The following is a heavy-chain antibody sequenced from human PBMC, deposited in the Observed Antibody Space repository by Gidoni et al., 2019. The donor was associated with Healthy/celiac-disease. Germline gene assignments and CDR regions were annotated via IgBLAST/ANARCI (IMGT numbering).Heavy chain of an antibody. V-gene: IGHV4-34*01. D-gene: IGHD3-3*01. CDR3: ARGRPYYDFWSGLAYHYYMDV. Sequence: QVQLQQWGAGLLKPSETLSLTCAVYGWSFSGYYWSWLRQPPGKGLEWIGEINHSGSTNYNPSRKSRVTISVDTSKNQFSLKLSSVTAADTAVYYCARGRPYYDFWSGLAYHYYMDVWGKGTTVTVSS. CDR1: GWSFSGYY. J-gene: IGHJ6*03. CDR2: INHSGST.